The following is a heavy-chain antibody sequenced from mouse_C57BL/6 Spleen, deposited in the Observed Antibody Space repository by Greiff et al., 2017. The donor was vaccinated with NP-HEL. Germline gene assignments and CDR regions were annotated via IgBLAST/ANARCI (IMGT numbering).Heavy chain of an antibody. CDR3: AKGPLGRGYFDV. CDR1: GYAFSSSW. CDR2: IYPGDGDT. J-gene: IGHJ1*03. V-gene: IGHV1-82*01. D-gene: IGHD4-1*01. Sequence: VQLQQSGPELVKPGASVKISCKASGYAFSSSWMNWVKQRPGKGLEWIGRIYPGDGDTNYNGKFKGKATLTADKSSSTAYMQLSSLTSEDSAVYFCAKGPLGRGYFDVWGTGTTVTVSS.